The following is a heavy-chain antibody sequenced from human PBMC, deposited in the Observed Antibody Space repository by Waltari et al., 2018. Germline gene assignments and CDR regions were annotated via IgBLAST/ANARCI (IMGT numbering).Heavy chain of an antibody. V-gene: IGHV4-59*12. Sequence: QVQLQESGPGLVRPSETLSLNCTVSGVSIRSFSWSWIRQPPGKVLEWFGYIYSSGTTSYNPSLTSRVTISLDMSRNQFSLKLSSVTAADTAIYYCARAVYDYRASFDYWGQGNMVTVSS. D-gene: IGHD5-12*01. CDR3: ARAVYDYRASFDY. J-gene: IGHJ4*02. CDR1: GVSIRSFS. CDR2: IYSSGTT.